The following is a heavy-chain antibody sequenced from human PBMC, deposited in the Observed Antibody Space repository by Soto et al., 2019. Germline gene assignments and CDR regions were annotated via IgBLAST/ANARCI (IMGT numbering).Heavy chain of an antibody. CDR1: GFTFSSYA. CDR2: SSGSGGST. D-gene: IGHD6-13*01. V-gene: IGHV3-23*01. Sequence: EVQLLEAGGGLVQPGGSLRLSCAASGFTFSSYAMSWVRQAPGKGREWVSASSGSGGSTYYEDSVKGRFTISRDNSKNTLYLQMNSLRADDTAVYYCAKDPKQPTGDWFDPWGQGTLVTVSS. CDR3: AKDPKQPTGDWFDP. J-gene: IGHJ5*02.